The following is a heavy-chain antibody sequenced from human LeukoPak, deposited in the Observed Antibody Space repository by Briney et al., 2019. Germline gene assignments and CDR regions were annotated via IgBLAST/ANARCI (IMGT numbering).Heavy chain of an antibody. Sequence: GGSLRLSCAASGFTFSSYGMHWVRQAPGKGLEWVAVIWYDGSNKYYADSVKGRFTISRDNSKNTLYLQMNSLRAEDTAVYYCAKGPLRRELRVTDVWGKGTTVTVSS. V-gene: IGHV3-33*06. CDR1: GFTFSSYG. J-gene: IGHJ6*04. CDR2: IWYDGSNK. CDR3: AKGPLRRELRVTDV. D-gene: IGHD1-26*01.